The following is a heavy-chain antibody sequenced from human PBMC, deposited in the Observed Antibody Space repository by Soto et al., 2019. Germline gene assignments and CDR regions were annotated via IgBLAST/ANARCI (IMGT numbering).Heavy chain of an antibody. CDR2: ISSNGAGT. V-gene: IGHV3-64D*08. Sequence: GGSLRLSCSASGFTFSSYAMHWVRQAPGKGLEPASAISSNGAGTSYPDSVKGRFTISRDNSKNTLYLQMSSLRAEDTAVYYCVRLSSVRGYYFDYWGQGTLVTVS. D-gene: IGHD6-19*01. CDR3: VRLSSVRGYYFDY. CDR1: GFTFSSYA. J-gene: IGHJ4*02.